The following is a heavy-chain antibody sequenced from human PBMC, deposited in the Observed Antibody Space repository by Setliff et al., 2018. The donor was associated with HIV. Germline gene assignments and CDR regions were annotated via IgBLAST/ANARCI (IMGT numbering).Heavy chain of an antibody. CDR2: IFYSGTA. CDR1: GDSIRSSDTY. D-gene: IGHD3-22*01. J-gene: IGHJ6*02. CDR3: ARDANYYESGGPPLHGMDV. V-gene: IGHV4-31*03. Sequence: SETLSLTCTVSGDSIRSSDTYWSWIRQHPGKGLEWIGYIFYSGTAYYNPSLKSRVTISVDGSRNQFSLKLNSVTAADTAVYYCARDANYYESGGPPLHGMDVWGQGTTVTVSS.